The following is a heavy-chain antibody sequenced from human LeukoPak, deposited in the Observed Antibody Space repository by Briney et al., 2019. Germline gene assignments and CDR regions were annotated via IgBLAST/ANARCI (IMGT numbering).Heavy chain of an antibody. CDR1: GYIFTSYY. CDR3: ARDDLGTVHFDY. Sequence: ASVKVSCKASGYIFTSYYMHWVRQAPGQGLEWMGIIKPSGGSTSYAQKFQGRVTMTRDTSTSTVYMELSSLRSEDTAVYYCARDDLGTVHFDYWGQGTLVTVSS. CDR2: IKPSGGST. J-gene: IGHJ4*02. D-gene: IGHD7-27*01. V-gene: IGHV1-46*01.